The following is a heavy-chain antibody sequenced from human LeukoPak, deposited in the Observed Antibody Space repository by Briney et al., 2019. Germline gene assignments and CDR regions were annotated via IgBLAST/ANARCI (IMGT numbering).Heavy chain of an antibody. CDR3: ARGGIVVVVAAIDFFDY. V-gene: IGHV1-3*01. CDR1: GYTFTSYA. D-gene: IGHD2-15*01. J-gene: IGHJ4*02. Sequence: GASVKVSCKASGYTFTSYAMHWVRQAPGQRLEWMGWINAGNGNTKYSQKFQGRVTMTTDTSTSTAYMELRSLRSDDTAVYYCARGGIVVVVAAIDFFDYWGQGTLVTVSS. CDR2: INAGNGNT.